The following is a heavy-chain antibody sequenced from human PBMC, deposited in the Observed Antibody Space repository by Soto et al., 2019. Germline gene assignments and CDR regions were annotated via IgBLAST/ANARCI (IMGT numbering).Heavy chain of an antibody. Sequence: TLSLTCNMSGDSYSISTYSWSWTRQPPGKALQWIGFIYQSGVTSYNPSLASRVSISLDRSNNQCPLKLKSVTAADTAVYFCAGMPYTSGLRFDPWGPGTLVTVSS. D-gene: IGHD6-19*01. V-gene: IGHV4-30-2*01. J-gene: IGHJ5*02. CDR3: AGMPYTSGLRFDP. CDR1: GDSYSISTYS. CDR2: IYQSGVT.